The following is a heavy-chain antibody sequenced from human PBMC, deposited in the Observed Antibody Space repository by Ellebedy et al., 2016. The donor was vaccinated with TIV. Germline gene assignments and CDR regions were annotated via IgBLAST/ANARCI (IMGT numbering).Heavy chain of an antibody. V-gene: IGHV4-39*07. CDR3: ARSRVGSSWWRPGSNWFDP. Sequence: MPSETLSLTCTVSGGSISSSNNYWGWNRQPPGTRLEWIGNIYYSGSTYYNPSLKSRVTMSVDTSKNQFSLKLSSVTAADTAVYYCARSRVGSSWWRPGSNWFDPWGQGTLVTVSS. CDR1: GGSISSSNNY. D-gene: IGHD6-13*01. CDR2: IYYSGST. J-gene: IGHJ5*02.